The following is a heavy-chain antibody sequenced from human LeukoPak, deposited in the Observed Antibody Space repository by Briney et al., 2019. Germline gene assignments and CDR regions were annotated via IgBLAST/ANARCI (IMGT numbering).Heavy chain of an antibody. CDR1: GGTFSSYA. Sequence: SVKVSCKASGGTFSSYAISWVRQAPGQGLEWMGGIIPIFGTANYAQKFQGRVTITADESTSTAYMELSNLRSEDTAVYYCARSAPEGFWGPAVSLLSWFDPWGQGTLVTVSS. CDR3: ARSAPEGFWGPAVSLLSWFDP. D-gene: IGHD2-2*01. J-gene: IGHJ5*02. V-gene: IGHV1-69*13. CDR2: IIPIFGTA.